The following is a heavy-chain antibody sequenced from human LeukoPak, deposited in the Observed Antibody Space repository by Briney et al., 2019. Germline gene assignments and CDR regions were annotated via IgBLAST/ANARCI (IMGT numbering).Heavy chain of an antibody. D-gene: IGHD3-10*01. Sequence: ASVKVSCKASGYTFTSYAMHWVRQAPGQRLEWMGWINAGNGNTKYSQKFQGRVTITRDTSASTAYMELSSLRSEDTAVYYCARDLDVAGSGSYPIFDYWGQGTLVTVSS. J-gene: IGHJ4*02. V-gene: IGHV1-3*01. CDR3: ARDLDVAGSGSYPIFDY. CDR1: GYTFTSYA. CDR2: INAGNGNT.